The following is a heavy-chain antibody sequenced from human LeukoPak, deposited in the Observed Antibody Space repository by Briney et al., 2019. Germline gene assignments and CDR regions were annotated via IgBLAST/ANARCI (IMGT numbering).Heavy chain of an antibody. Sequence: GGSLRLSCAASGFTFSSYGMHWVRQAPGKGLEWVAFIRYDGSNKYYADSVKGRFTISRDNSKNTLYLQMNSLRAEDTAVYYCARDRFDGNPWEVDYWGQGTLVTVSS. V-gene: IGHV3-30*02. D-gene: IGHD4-23*01. CDR1: GFTFSSYG. CDR2: IRYDGSNK. J-gene: IGHJ4*02. CDR3: ARDRFDGNPWEVDY.